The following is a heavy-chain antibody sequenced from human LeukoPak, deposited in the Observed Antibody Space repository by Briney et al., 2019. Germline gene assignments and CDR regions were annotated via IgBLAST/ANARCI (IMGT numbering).Heavy chain of an antibody. D-gene: IGHD5-18*01. CDR2: IYTSGST. J-gene: IGHJ6*03. CDR3: ARDGGYSYGLTYYYYYMDV. V-gene: IGHV4-61*02. CDR1: GGSISSGSYY. Sequence: SETLSLTCTVSGGSISSGSYYWSWIRRPAGKGLEWIGRIYTSGSTNYNPSLKSRVTISVDTSKNQFSLKLSSVTAADTAVYYCARDGGYSYGLTYYYYYMDVWGKGTTVTVSS.